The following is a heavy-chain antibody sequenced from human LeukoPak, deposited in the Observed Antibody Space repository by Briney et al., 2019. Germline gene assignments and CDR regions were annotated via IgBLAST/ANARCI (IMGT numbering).Heavy chain of an antibody. D-gene: IGHD1-26*01. CDR3: ARAMRYSGSYFDF. CDR2: ISSSGSTI. V-gene: IGHV3-48*03. J-gene: IGHJ4*02. CDR1: GFTFSSYE. Sequence: PGGSLRLSCAASGFTFSSYEMNWVRQAPGKGMEWVSYISSSGSTIYYEDSVKGRFTISRDNAKNSLYLQMNSLRAEDTAVYYCARAMRYSGSYFDFWGQGTLVTVSS.